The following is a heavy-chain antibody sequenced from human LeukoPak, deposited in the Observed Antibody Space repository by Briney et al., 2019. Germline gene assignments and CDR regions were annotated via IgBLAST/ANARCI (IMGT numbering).Heavy chain of an antibody. CDR2: IYYSGST. D-gene: IGHD3-22*01. V-gene: IGHV4-59*01. CDR1: GGSISSYY. Sequence: SETLSLTCTVSGGSISSYYWIWIRQPPGKGLEWIGYIYYSGSTNYNPSLKSRVTISVDTSKNQFSLKLSSVTAADTAVYYCARVLIVPGALDILGPGTMVSVSS. CDR3: ARVLIVPGALDI. J-gene: IGHJ3*02.